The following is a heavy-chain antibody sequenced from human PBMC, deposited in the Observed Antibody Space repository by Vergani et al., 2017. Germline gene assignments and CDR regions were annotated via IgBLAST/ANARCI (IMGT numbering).Heavy chain of an antibody. D-gene: IGHD6-19*01. CDR3: ARDGYSSGWYGPFDY. J-gene: IGHJ4*02. Sequence: QLQLQESGSGLVKPSQTLSLTCAVSGGSISSGGYSWSWIRQPPGKGLEWIGYIYHSGSTNDNPSLKSRVTISVDTSKNQFARKLSSVTAADTAVYYCARDGYSSGWYGPFDYWGQGTLVTVSS. V-gene: IGHV4-30-2*01. CDR2: IYHSGST. CDR1: GGSISSGGYS.